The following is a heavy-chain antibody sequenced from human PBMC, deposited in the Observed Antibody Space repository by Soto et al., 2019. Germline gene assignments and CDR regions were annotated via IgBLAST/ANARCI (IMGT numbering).Heavy chain of an antibody. D-gene: IGHD6-13*01. CDR2: ISYDGSLE. Sequence: PGGSLRLSCVASGFNFKSYAIHWVRQAPGKGLEWVAVISYDGSLEYYADSVKGRFTISRDNSKNTLYLQINGLRSEDTAVYYCARAAYSSSWNWFDPWGQGILVTVSS. V-gene: IGHV3-30*04. CDR1: GFNFKSYA. CDR3: ARAAYSSSWNWFDP. J-gene: IGHJ5*02.